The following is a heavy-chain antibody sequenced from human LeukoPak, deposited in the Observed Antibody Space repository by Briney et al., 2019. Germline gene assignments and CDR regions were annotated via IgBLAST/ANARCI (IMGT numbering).Heavy chain of an antibody. CDR2: ISGRGDDT. CDR1: GFTFSPSA. CDR3: AKDEGRDSRPLGSATQFY. J-gene: IGHJ1*01. D-gene: IGHD4-4*01. Sequence: GGSLTLPCAASGFTFSPSAMIWVRHAPGRALQWVSAISGRGDDTHYADSVKGRFTISRDHSKNTLYLQMDSLRVDDTAIYYCAKDEGRDSRPLGSATQFYWGQGALITVSS. V-gene: IGHV3-23*01.